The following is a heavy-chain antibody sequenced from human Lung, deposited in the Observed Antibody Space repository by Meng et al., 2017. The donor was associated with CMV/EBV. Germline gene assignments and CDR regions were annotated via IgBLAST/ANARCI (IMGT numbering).Heavy chain of an antibody. J-gene: IGHJ6*02. D-gene: IGHD6-19*01. CDR3: ARGTYISGWYYYYYYYAMAV. Sequence: GESLKISCTAPGFTFSNSTMSWVRQAPGKGLEWVGFIRSKSFGGTTEYAASVKCRFTISRDDSKGIACLQMNSLKVEDTAVYYCARGTYISGWYYYYYYYAMAVWGQGTTVTVSS. CDR2: IRSKSFGGTT. CDR1: GFTFSNST. V-gene: IGHV3-49*04.